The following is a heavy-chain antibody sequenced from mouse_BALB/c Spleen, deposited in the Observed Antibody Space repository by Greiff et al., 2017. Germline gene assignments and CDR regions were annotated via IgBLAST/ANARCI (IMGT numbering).Heavy chain of an antibody. CDR2: INPSSGYT. CDR1: GYTFTSYT. D-gene: IGHD2-1*01. V-gene: IGHV1-4*02. J-gene: IGHJ2*01. CDR3: ARRGGNYDFDD. Sequence: QVQLKESAAELARPGASVKMSCKASGYTFTSYTMHWVKQRPGQGLEWIGYINPSSGYTEYNQKFKDKTTLTADKSSSTAYMQLSSLTSEDSAVYYWARRGGNYDFDDWGQGTTLTVSS.